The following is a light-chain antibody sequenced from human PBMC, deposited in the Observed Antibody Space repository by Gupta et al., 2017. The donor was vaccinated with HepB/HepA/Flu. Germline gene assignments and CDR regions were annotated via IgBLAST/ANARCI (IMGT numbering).Light chain of an antibody. CDR3: QEGSCSSWT. CDR1: QSISDW. V-gene: IGKV1-5*03. CDR2: RAS. J-gene: IGKJ1*01. Sequence: DIQMTHSPSTLSASVGDRVTITCRASQSISDWLAWYQQKPGKAPNLLIYRASTLESGVPSRFSGSGSGTEFTLTISSLQTDDFATYYCQEGSCSSWTFGQGTKVEIK.